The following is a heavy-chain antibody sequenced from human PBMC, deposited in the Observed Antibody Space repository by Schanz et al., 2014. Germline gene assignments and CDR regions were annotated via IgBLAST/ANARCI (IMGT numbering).Heavy chain of an antibody. Sequence: EVHLLESGGGLVQPGGSLRLSCAASGFTFSSYAMSWVRQAPGKGLEWVSAISGSGGSTYYADSVKGRFTISRDNSKNTLYLQMNSLRAEDTAVYYCAKGRFWELSAFDIWGQGTMVTVSS. CDR1: GFTFSSYA. V-gene: IGHV3-23*01. D-gene: IGHD3-10*01. CDR3: AKGRFWELSAFDI. J-gene: IGHJ3*02. CDR2: ISGSGGST.